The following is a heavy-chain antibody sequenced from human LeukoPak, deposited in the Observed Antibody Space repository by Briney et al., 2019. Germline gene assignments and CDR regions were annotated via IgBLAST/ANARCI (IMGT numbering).Heavy chain of an antibody. J-gene: IGHJ4*02. V-gene: IGHV4-31*03. D-gene: IGHD4-23*01. CDR2: IYYSGST. CDR3: ARTTVVNPDSFD. CDR1: GGSISSGGYY. Sequence: SETLSLTCTVSGGSISSGGYYWSWIRQHPGKGLEWIGYIYYSGSTYYNPSLKSRVTISVDTSKNQLSLKLSSVTAADTAVYYCARTTVVNPDSFDWGQGTLVTVSS.